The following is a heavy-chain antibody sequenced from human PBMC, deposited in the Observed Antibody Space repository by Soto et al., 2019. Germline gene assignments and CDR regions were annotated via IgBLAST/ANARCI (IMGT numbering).Heavy chain of an antibody. CDR1: GGSIGHNY. Sequence: SETLSLTCSVSGGSIGHNYWTWIRQPPGRELEWIGNVYYSGTTTYNPSLKSRVTISVDTSNNQFSLKLSSVTAADTAVYYCAKDLQGIEAPQFDPWGQGTLVTVSS. CDR3: AKDLQGIEAPQFDP. D-gene: IGHD6-13*01. J-gene: IGHJ5*02. CDR2: VYYSGTT. V-gene: IGHV4-59*01.